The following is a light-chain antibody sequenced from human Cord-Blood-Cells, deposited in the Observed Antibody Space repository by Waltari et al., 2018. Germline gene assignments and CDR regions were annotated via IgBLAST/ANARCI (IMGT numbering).Light chain of an antibody. CDR3: QQYGSSPWT. CDR2: GAS. V-gene: IGKV3-20*01. CDR1: QSISSY. J-gene: IGKJ1*01. Sequence: DRVTITCRASQSISSYLAWYQQKPGQAPRLLIYGASSRATGIPDRFSGSGSGTDFTLTISRLEPEDFAVYYCQQYGSSPWTFGQGTKVEIK.